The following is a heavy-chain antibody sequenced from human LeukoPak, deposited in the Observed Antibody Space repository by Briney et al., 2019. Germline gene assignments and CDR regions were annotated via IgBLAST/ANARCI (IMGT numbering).Heavy chain of an antibody. CDR2: IYYSGST. Sequence: SETLSLTCTVSGGSISSYYWGWIRQPPGKGLEWIGSIYYSGSTYYNPSLKSRVTISVDTSKNQFSLKLSSVTAADTAVYYCARQGEIFYSSSEYYFDYWGQGTLVTVSS. CDR3: ARQGEIFYSSSEYYFDY. D-gene: IGHD6-6*01. CDR1: GGSISSYY. J-gene: IGHJ4*02. V-gene: IGHV4-39*07.